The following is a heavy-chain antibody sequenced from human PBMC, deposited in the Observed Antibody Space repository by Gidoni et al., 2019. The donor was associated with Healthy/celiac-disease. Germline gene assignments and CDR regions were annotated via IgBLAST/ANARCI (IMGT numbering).Heavy chain of an antibody. V-gene: IGHV4-4*02. Sequence: QVQLQESGPGLVKPSGTLSLTCAVSGGSSSSSNWWSWVRQPPGKGLEWSGEIYHSGSTNYNPSLKSRVTISVDKSKNQFSLKLSSVPAADTAVYYCATTPFGMVRGVHFYWGQGTLVTVSS. J-gene: IGHJ4*02. CDR1: GGSSSSSNW. D-gene: IGHD3-10*01. CDR3: ATTPFGMVRGVHFY. CDR2: IYHSGST.